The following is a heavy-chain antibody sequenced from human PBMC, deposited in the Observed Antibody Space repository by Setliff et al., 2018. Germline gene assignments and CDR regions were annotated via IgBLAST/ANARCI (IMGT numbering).Heavy chain of an antibody. V-gene: IGHV4-61*02. CDR2: TYTHAGGST. D-gene: IGHD3-3*01. Sequence: TLSLTCTVSGASINTANYYWGWIRQPAGKGLEWIGRTYTHAGGSTIYNPSLKSRVTMSVDTSTNQFSLDLSSVTAADTAVYYCARLSGFLYMDVWGKGTTVTVSS. CDR1: GASINTANYY. CDR3: ARLSGFLYMDV. J-gene: IGHJ6*03.